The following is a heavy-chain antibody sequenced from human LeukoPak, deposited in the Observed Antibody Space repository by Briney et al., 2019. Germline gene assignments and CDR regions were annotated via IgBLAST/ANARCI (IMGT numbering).Heavy chain of an antibody. D-gene: IGHD2-2*01. J-gene: IGHJ5*02. CDR2: IRGSGGDT. Sequence: EGSLRLSCAASGFTFSNYAMSWVRQAPGRGLEWVSSIRGSGGDTYYADSVKGRFTISRDSSKNTLYLQMNSLRAEDTAVYYCAKGSRGLPAAISGSVALFDPWGQGTLVTVSS. CDR3: AKGSRGLPAAISGSVALFDP. CDR1: GFTFSNYA. V-gene: IGHV3-23*01.